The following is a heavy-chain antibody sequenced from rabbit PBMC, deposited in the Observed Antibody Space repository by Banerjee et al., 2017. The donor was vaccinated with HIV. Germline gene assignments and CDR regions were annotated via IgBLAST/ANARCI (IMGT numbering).Heavy chain of an antibody. D-gene: IGHD4-2*01. Sequence: QEQLVEYGGDLVKPGASLTLTCKASGFSFSNKYVMCWVRQAPGKGLEWIACINTSSGNTVYASWAKGPFTISKTSSTTVTLQMTSLTAADTATYFCARDAGYAGSNLWGQGTLVTVS. CDR2: INTSSGNT. CDR3: ARDAGYAGSNL. CDR1: GFSFSNKYV. J-gene: IGHJ4*01. V-gene: IGHV1S45*01.